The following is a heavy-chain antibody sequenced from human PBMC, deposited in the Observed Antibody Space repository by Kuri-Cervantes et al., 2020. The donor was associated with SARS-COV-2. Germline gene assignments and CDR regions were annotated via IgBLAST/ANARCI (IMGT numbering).Heavy chain of an antibody. CDR3: AKGRIVGARGYYYYMDV. V-gene: IGHV1-69*05. D-gene: IGHD1-26*01. CDR2: IIPIFGTA. CDR1: GGTFSSYA. J-gene: IGHJ6*03. Sequence: SVKVSCKASGGTFSSYAIGWVRQAPGQGLEWRGGIIPIFGTANYAQKFQGRVTITTDESTSTAYMELSSLRSEDTAVYYCAKGRIVGARGYYYYMDVWGKGTTVTVSS.